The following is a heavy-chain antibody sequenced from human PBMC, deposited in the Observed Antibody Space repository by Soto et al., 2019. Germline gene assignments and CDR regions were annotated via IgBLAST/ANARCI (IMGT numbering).Heavy chain of an antibody. CDR3: ARVGGKYYDFWSGYYAIDNCFHP. Sequence: SEALSLSCTGSGGSISSYCWSWIRQPPGKGLEWIGYIYYSGSTNYNPSLKSRVTISVDTSKNQFSLKLSSVTAADTAVYYCARVGGKYYDFWSGYYAIDNCFHPWRQATLVTVSP. CDR2: IYYSGST. D-gene: IGHD3-3*01. J-gene: IGHJ5*02. CDR1: GGSISSYC. V-gene: IGHV4-59*01.